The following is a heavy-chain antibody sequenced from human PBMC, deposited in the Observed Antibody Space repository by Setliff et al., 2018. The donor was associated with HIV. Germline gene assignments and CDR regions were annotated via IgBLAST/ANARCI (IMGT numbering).Heavy chain of an antibody. CDR3: SKGHPDGDPYYFDY. D-gene: IGHD2-21*02. V-gene: IGHV1-69*02. Sequence: SVKVSCKASGGSFTSYTFSWVRQAPGQGLEWMGRIIPIVTIAHYAEQFVGRVTITADKSTSKNSLYLQMNSLRTEDTALYYCSKGHPDGDPYYFDYWGQGTLVTVSS. CDR1: GGSFTSYT. J-gene: IGHJ4*02. CDR2: IIPIVTIA.